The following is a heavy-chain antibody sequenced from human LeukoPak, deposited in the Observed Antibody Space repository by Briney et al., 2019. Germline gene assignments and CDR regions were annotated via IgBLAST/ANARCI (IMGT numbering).Heavy chain of an antibody. CDR3: ARESGNIHDAFDI. D-gene: IGHD2/OR15-2a*01. CDR2: INSDGSST. J-gene: IGHJ3*02. CDR1: GFTFDDYA. V-gene: IGHV3-74*01. Sequence: PGGSLRLSCAASGFTFDDYAMHWVRQAPGKGLVWVSRINSDGSSTSYADSVKGRFTISRDNAKNTLYLQMNSLRAEDTAVYYCARESGNIHDAFDIWGQGTMVTVSS.